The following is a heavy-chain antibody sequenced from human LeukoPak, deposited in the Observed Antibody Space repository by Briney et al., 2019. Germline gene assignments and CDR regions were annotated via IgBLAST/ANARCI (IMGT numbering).Heavy chain of an antibody. CDR2: ISGSGGST. CDR1: GFTFSSYA. V-gene: IGHV3-23*01. J-gene: IGHJ4*02. CDR3: AKWWGYGDYVDY. D-gene: IGHD2-21*01. Sequence: PGGSLRLSSAASGFTFSSYAMSWVRQAPGKGLEWVSAISGSGGSTYYADSVKGRFTISRDNSKNTLYLQMNSLRAEDTAVYYCAKWWGYGDYVDYWGQGTLVTVSS.